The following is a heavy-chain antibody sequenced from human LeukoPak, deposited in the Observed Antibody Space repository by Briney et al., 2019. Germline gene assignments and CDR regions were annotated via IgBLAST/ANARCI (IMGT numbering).Heavy chain of an antibody. J-gene: IGHJ4*02. CDR1: GFTVSSSC. V-gene: IGHV3-33*01. CDR2: ICNDGSNT. CDR3: ARDLAWVGEFDY. D-gene: IGHD3-10*01. Sequence: PGGSLRLSCAASGFTVSSSCMHWVRQAPGKGLEWVSVICNDGSNTYYADSVRGRFTISRDNSKNTLYLQMNSLRAEDTAVYYCARDLAWVGEFDYWGQGTLVTVSS.